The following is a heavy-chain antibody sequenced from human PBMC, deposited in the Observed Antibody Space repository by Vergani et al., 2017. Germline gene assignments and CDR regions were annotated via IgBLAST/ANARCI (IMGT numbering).Heavy chain of an antibody. J-gene: IGHJ4*02. CDR2: ISGSGVSA. D-gene: IGHD3-10*01. CDR3: AKQYFVSGNYLFDY. V-gene: IGHV3-23*01. Sequence: EVQLLESGGGLVQPGGSLRLTCAASEVTFSNYAMNWVRQAPGKGLEWVSGISGSGVSAYYTDPVKGRFTISRDNSKNMLFLQMNNLRTEDTAIYYCAKQYFVSGNYLFDYWGQGTLVTVSS. CDR1: EVTFSNYA.